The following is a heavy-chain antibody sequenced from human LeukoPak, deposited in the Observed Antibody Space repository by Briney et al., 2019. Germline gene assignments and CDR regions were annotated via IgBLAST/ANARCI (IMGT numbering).Heavy chain of an antibody. D-gene: IGHD1-26*01. V-gene: IGHV1-2*02. Sequence: ASVKVSCKASGYTFTGYYMHWVRQAPGQGLEWMGWINPNSGGTNYAQKFQGRVTMTRDTSISTAYMELSRPRSDDTAVYYCARDRSGSYYPADDAFDIWGQGTMVTVSS. J-gene: IGHJ3*02. CDR3: ARDRSGSYYPADDAFDI. CDR2: INPNSGGT. CDR1: GYTFTGYY.